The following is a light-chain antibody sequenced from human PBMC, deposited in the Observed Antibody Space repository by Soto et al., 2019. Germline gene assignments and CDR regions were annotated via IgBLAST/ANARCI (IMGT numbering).Light chain of an antibody. CDR3: QQFNIWPHMLS. CDR1: QSISTY. CDR2: DAS. Sequence: DIVLTQSPATLSLSPGERATLSCRASQSISTYLAWYQQKPGQAPRLLIYDASYRVAGIPARFSGSGSGTDFTLTISSLDPEDFAVYYCQQFNIWPHMLSFGGGTKLEMK. V-gene: IGKV3-11*01. J-gene: IGKJ4*01.